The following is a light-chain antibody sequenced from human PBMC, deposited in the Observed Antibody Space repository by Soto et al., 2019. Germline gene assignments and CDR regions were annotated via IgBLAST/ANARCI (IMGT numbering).Light chain of an antibody. CDR3: CSYAGIYTYV. V-gene: IGLV2-11*01. CDR2: DVT. CDR1: SLDVGGFDY. J-gene: IGLJ1*01. Sequence: QSALTQPRSVSGSPGQSVTISCTGTSLDVGGFDYVSWYQQHPGKAPTLIIYDVTQRPSGVPDRFSGFKSGNTASLTISGLDPGDDADYYCCSYAGIYTYVFGTGTKLTVL.